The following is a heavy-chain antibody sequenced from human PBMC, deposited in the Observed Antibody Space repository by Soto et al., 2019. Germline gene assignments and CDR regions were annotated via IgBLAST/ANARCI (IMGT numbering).Heavy chain of an antibody. Sequence: EVQLLGSGGGSVQPGGALRLSCAASGFTFSNYAMTWGRQAPGEGLGWVSTMSGTAGNTYYADSVKGRFTISRDNSKNTLYLQMNSLRAEDTAVYYCAKKYYFGSGSYVFYFDYWGQGTLVTVSS. CDR2: MSGTAGNT. CDR3: AKKYYFGSGSYVFYFDY. J-gene: IGHJ4*02. D-gene: IGHD3-10*01. V-gene: IGHV3-23*01. CDR1: GFTFSNYA.